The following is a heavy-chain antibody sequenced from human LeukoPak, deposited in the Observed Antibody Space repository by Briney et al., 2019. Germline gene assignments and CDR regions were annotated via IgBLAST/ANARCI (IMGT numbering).Heavy chain of an antibody. D-gene: IGHD4/OR15-4a*01. Sequence: PGGSLRLSCAASGFTFSSYSMNWVRQAPGKGLEWVSSISSSSSYIYYADSVKGRFTISRDNAKNSLYLQMNSLRAEDTAVYYCARDSNYHKYYYYYYMDVWGKGTTVTVSS. CDR3: ARDSNYHKYYYYYYMDV. V-gene: IGHV3-21*01. J-gene: IGHJ6*03. CDR2: ISSSSSYI. CDR1: GFTFSSYS.